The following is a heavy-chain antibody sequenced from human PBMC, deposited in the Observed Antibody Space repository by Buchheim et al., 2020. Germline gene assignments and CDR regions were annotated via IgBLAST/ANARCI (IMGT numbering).Heavy chain of an antibody. J-gene: IGHJ6*02. V-gene: IGHV3-48*03. CDR2: ISSSGSTI. D-gene: IGHD6-19*01. Sequence: EVQLVESGGGLVQPGGSLRLSCAASGFTFSSYEMNWVRQAPGKGLEWVSYISSSGSTIYYADSVKGRFTISRDNAQNSLYLQMNSLRAEDTAVYYCARDHRSSYNNGWGETYYYYYGMDVWGQGTT. CDR3: ARDHRSSYNNGWGETYYYYYGMDV. CDR1: GFTFSSYE.